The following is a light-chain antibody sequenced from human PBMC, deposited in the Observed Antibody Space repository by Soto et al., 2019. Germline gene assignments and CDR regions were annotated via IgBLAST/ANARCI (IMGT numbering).Light chain of an antibody. CDR1: SSNIGAGYD. CDR3: QSYDSSSGVV. V-gene: IGLV1-40*01. Sequence: QSVLTQPPSVSGAPGQRVTISCTGSSSNIGAGYDVHGYQQLPGTAPKLLIYGNSNRPSGVPDRFSGSKSGTSASLAITGLQAEDEADYYCQSYDSSSGVVFGGGTKLTVL. CDR2: GNS. J-gene: IGLJ2*01.